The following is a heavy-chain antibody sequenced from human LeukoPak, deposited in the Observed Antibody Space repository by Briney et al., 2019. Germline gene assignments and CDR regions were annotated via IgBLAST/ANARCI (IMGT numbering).Heavy chain of an antibody. D-gene: IGHD6-19*01. V-gene: IGHV3-9*03. CDR2: ISWNSGSI. J-gene: IGHJ4*02. CDR3: AKDLTGYSSGWFDY. CDR1: GFTFDDYA. Sequence: PGGSLRLSCAASGFTFDDYAMHWVRQAPGKGLEWVSGISWNSGSIGYADSVEGRFTISRDNAKNSLYLQMNSLRAEDMALYYCAKDLTGYSSGWFDYWGQGTLVTVSS.